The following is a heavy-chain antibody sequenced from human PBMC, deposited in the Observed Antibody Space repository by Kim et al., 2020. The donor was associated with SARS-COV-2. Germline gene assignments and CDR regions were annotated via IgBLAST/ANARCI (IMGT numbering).Heavy chain of an antibody. CDR2: IKEDGSET. D-gene: IGHD3-22*01. Sequence: GGSLRLSCAVSGFTFNKYWMNWVRQAPGKGLEWVANIKEDGSETHYVDSVEGRFTVSRDNARNSLYLQMNSLSAEDTAVYYCARVDEDRSGFRSSKNWGQGTLVTVSS. CDR3: ARVDEDRSGFRSSKN. J-gene: IGHJ4*02. V-gene: IGHV3-7*01. CDR1: GFTFNKYW.